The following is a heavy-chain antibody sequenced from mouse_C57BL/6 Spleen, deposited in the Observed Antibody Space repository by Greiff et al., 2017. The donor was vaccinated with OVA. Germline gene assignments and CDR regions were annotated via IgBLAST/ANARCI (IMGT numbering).Heavy chain of an antibody. V-gene: IGHV1-52*01. Sequence: QVQLQQSGAELVRPGSSVKLSCKASGYTFTSYWLHWVKQRPIQGLEWIGNIDPSDSETHYNQKFKDKATLTVDKSSSTAYMQLSSLTSEDSAVYYCARSRGGTLDYWGQGTTLTVSS. D-gene: IGHD4-1*01. CDR2: IDPSDSET. J-gene: IGHJ2*01. CDR1: GYTFTSYW. CDR3: ARSRGGTLDY.